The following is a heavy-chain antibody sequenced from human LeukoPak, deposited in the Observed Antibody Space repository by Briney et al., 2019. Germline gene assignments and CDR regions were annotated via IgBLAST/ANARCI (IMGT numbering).Heavy chain of an antibody. J-gene: IGHJ4*02. D-gene: IGHD2/OR15-2a*01. CDR1: GFSFSTYA. Sequence: GGSLRLSCAASGFSFSTYAMSWVRQAPGKGLEWVSGVNGNGGSTSYADSVKGRFTIFRDNSKNTVYLQMNSLRVEDTAVYYCARAGVIPRYFDYWGQGTLVTVSS. V-gene: IGHV3-23*01. CDR2: VNGNGGST. CDR3: ARAGVIPRYFDY.